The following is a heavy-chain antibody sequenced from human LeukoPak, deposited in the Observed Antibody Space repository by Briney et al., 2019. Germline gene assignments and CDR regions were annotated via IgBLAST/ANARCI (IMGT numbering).Heavy chain of an antibody. CDR1: GFTFCTYA. Sequence: PGGSLRLSCTASGFTFCTYAMTWVRQAPGKGLECVSTMSGSSGSTYYADSVKDRFTISRDNSKNTLYLQMNSLRAEDTAVYYCAGKDYFDYWGQGTLVTVSS. CDR3: AGKDYFDY. CDR2: MSGSSGST. V-gene: IGHV3-23*01. J-gene: IGHJ4*02.